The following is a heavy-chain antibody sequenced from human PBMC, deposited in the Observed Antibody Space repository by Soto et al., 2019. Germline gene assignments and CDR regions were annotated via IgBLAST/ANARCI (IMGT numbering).Heavy chain of an antibody. J-gene: IGHJ4*02. Sequence: QITLKESGPTLVKPTQTLTVTCTFSGFSLSTSGAGVGWIRQSPGKAPEWLALISWKDEKRYNPGLKSRLTITKDTSKNQVVLTMTDLDPVDTATYFCAHRYGGNYYRWYFESWGQGTLVTVSS. D-gene: IGHD1-26*01. V-gene: IGHV2-5*01. CDR1: GFSLSTSGAG. CDR2: ISWKDEK. CDR3: AHRYGGNYYRWYFES.